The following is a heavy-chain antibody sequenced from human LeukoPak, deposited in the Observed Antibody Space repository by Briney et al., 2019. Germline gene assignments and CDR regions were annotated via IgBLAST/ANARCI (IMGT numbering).Heavy chain of an antibody. CDR2: INPNSGGT. CDR1: GYTFTCYY. CDR3: ARGIGIAVAGTNVDY. D-gene: IGHD6-19*01. V-gene: IGHV1-2*02. Sequence: ASVKFSCKASGYTFTCYYMHWVRQAPGQGLEWMGWINPNSGGTNYAQKFQGRVTMTRGTSISTAYMELSRLRSDDTAVYYCARGIGIAVAGTNVDYWGQGTLVTVSS. J-gene: IGHJ4*02.